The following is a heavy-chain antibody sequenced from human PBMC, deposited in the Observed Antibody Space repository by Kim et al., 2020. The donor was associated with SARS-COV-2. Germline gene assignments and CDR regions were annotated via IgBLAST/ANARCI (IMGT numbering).Heavy chain of an antibody. J-gene: IGHJ4*02. CDR2: RNK. CDR3: ARGSGAGDY. D-gene: IGHD1-26*01. Sequence: RNKYYADSVKGRFTISRDNSKNTLYLQMNSLRAEDTAVYYCARGSGAGDYWGQGTLVTVSS. V-gene: IGHV3-33*01.